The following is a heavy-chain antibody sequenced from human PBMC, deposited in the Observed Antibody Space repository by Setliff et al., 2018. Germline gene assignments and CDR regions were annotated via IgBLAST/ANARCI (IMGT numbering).Heavy chain of an antibody. Sequence: GASVKVSCKASGYTFTSYAMHWVRQAPGQRREWMGWINAGNGNTKYSQKFQGRVTITRDTSASTAYMELSSLRSEDKAVYYCASVGPGHCSSTSCYSGGYFDSCGPGSLVTVSS. V-gene: IGHV1-3*01. D-gene: IGHD2-2*01. CDR1: GYTFTSYA. CDR2: INAGNGNT. J-gene: IGHJ4*02. CDR3: ASVGPGHCSSTSCYSGGYFDS.